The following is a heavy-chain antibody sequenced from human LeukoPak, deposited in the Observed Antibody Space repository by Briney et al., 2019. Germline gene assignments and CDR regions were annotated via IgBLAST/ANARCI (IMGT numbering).Heavy chain of an antibody. Sequence: GGSLRLSCAASGFTFSSYWMAWLRQAPGKELEWVANIKQDGSEKYYVESVKGRPTISRDNAKNSLYLQMNRLRAEDTAVYYCARDLSWTAMDYWGQGTLVTVSS. CDR3: ARDLSWTAMDY. D-gene: IGHD5-18*01. CDR1: GFTFSSYW. J-gene: IGHJ4*02. V-gene: IGHV3-7*01. CDR2: IKQDGSEK.